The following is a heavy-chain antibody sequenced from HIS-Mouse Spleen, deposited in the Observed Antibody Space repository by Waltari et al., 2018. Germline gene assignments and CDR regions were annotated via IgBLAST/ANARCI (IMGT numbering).Heavy chain of an antibody. CDR1: GGSFRGYY. D-gene: IGHD6-19*01. J-gene: IGHJ3*02. CDR2: INHSGST. V-gene: IGHV4-34*01. CDR3: ARTVSIAVAGSDAFDI. Sequence: QVQLQQWGAGLLKPSETLSLTCAVYGGSFRGYYWCWIRQPPGKGLEWIGEINHSGSTNYNPYLKSRVTISVDTSKNQFSLKLSSVTAADTAVYYCARTVSIAVAGSDAFDIWGQGTMVTVSS.